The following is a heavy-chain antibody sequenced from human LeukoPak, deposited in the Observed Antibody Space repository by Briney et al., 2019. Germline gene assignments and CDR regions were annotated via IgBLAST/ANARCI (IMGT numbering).Heavy chain of an antibody. Sequence: SETLSLTCVVYGGSFSGYYWTWIRQPPGKGLEWIGEINHSGSTNYNPSLKSRVTISVDTSKNQFSLKLSSVTAADTAVYYCARGKGSGWTFDYWGQGTLVTVSS. CDR2: INHSGST. J-gene: IGHJ4*02. D-gene: IGHD6-19*01. V-gene: IGHV4-34*01. CDR3: ARGKGSGWTFDY. CDR1: GGSFSGYY.